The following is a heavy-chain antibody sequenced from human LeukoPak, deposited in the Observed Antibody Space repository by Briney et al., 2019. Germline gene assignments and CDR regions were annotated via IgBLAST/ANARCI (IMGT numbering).Heavy chain of an antibody. Sequence: GGSLRLSCAASGFSFSGYWMHWVRQAPGKGLMWVSRINLDGSSINYADSVKGRFTISRDNAKNTLYLQMNSLRDEDTAVYYCARDGLWFGELLFSYFDYWGQGTLVTVSS. CDR1: GFSFSGYW. J-gene: IGHJ4*02. CDR3: ARDGLWFGELLFSYFDY. V-gene: IGHV3-74*01. CDR2: INLDGSSI. D-gene: IGHD3-10*01.